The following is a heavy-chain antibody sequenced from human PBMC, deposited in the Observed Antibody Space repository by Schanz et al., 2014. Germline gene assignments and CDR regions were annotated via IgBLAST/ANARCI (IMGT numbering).Heavy chain of an antibody. V-gene: IGHV4-59*12. CDR2: IYSSGTT. J-gene: IGHJ4*02. D-gene: IGHD3-3*01. CDR3: ARGYDFWSGLRGGDY. CDR1: GGSIRTYF. Sequence: QVQLQESGPGLVKPSETLSLTCSVSGGSIRTYFWAWIRQPPGKALEWIGYIYSSGTTNYNPSLKSPFTISVDTSNNQFSLKVTSVTAADTALYFCARGYDFWSGLRGGDYWGQGTLVTVSS.